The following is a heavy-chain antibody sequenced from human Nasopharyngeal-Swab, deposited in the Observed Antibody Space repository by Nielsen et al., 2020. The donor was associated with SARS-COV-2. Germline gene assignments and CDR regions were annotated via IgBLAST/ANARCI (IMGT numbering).Heavy chain of an antibody. CDR2: IYYSGST. CDR1: GGSISSGGYY. V-gene: IGHV4-31*03. CDR3: ARDSMSSYGSGRGIPD. Sequence: SETLSLTCTVSGGSISSGGYYWSWIRQHPGKGLEWIGYIYYSGSTYYNPSPKSRVTISVDTSKNQFSLKLSSVTAADTAVYYCARDSMSSYGSGRGIPDWGQGTLVTVSS. J-gene: IGHJ4*02. D-gene: IGHD3-10*01.